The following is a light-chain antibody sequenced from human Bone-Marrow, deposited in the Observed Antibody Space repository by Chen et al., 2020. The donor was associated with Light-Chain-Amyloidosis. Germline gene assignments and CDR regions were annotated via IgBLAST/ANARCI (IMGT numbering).Light chain of an antibody. Sequence: DIPLTQSPSFLSASVGDRVTITCRASQGISSYLAWYQQKPGKAPKLLIYAASTLQSGVPSRFSGSGSGTEFTLTISSLQPEDFATYYCQQLNSYPLTFGGGIKVEIK. J-gene: IGKJ4*01. CDR3: QQLNSYPLT. CDR2: AAS. V-gene: IGKV1-9*01. CDR1: QGISSY.